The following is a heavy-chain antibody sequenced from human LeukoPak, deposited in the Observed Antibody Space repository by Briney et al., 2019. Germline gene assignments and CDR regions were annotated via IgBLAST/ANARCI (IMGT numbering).Heavy chain of an antibody. CDR3: ARARGGSFSEPFDY. V-gene: IGHV4-59*11. Sequence: PSETLSLTCTVSGGSISSHYWSWIRQPPGRGVEWVGYIYYSGSTNYNPSLKSRVTISVDTPKSQFSLKLSSVTAADTAVYDCARARGGSFSEPFDYWGQGTLVTVSS. D-gene: IGHD2-15*01. CDR1: GGSISSHY. J-gene: IGHJ4*02. CDR2: IYYSGST.